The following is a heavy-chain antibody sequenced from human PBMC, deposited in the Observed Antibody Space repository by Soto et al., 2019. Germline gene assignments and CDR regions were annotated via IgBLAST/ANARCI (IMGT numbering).Heavy chain of an antibody. J-gene: IGHJ3*02. CDR2: IYTSGGT. CDR1: GGSISDNDYY. D-gene: IGHD3-10*01. Sequence: QVQLQESGPGLVRPSQTLSLTCTLSGGSISDNDYYWTWISQSPGVGLEWLGYIYTSGGTSYNPSIKSRLSISADTSSYRFSLKLTSVTAADTAVYFCARGEVRGAFDIWGPGTKVHVSS. V-gene: IGHV4-30-4*01. CDR3: ARGEVRGAFDI.